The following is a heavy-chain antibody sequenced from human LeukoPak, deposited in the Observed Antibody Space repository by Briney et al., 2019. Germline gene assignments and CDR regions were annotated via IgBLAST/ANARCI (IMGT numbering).Heavy chain of an antibody. Sequence: GGSLRLSCTASGFSFSSFVMYWVRQAPGKGLEWVANIKQDGSEKYYVDSVKGRFTISRDNAKNSLYLQMNSLRAEDTAVYYCAKAFSYDSSGYPSWGQGTMVTVSS. J-gene: IGHJ3*01. V-gene: IGHV3-7*03. CDR1: GFSFSSFV. D-gene: IGHD3-22*01. CDR3: AKAFSYDSSGYPS. CDR2: IKQDGSEK.